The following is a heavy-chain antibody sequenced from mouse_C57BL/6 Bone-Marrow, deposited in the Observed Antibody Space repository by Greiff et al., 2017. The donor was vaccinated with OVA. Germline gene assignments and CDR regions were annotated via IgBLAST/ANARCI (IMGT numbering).Heavy chain of an antibody. CDR2: ISSGGSYT. V-gene: IGHV5-6*01. Sequence: EVQLVESGGDLVKPGGSLKLSCAASGFTFSSYGMSWVRQTPDKRLEWVATISSGGSYTYYPDSVKGRFTISRDHAKNTLYLQMSSLKSEDTAMYYCARQLRYFDYWGQGTTLTVSS. CDR3: ARQLRYFDY. CDR1: GFTFSSYG. D-gene: IGHD3-2*02. J-gene: IGHJ2*01.